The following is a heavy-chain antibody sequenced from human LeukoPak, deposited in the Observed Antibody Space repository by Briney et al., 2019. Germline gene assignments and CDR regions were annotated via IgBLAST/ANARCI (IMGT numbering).Heavy chain of an antibody. V-gene: IGHV1-3*01. CDR1: GYTFTDYF. CDR3: ARDPGDGFTLFLDY. J-gene: IGHJ4*02. CDR2: IKAGNGNT. D-gene: IGHD2-21*01. Sequence: ASVTVSCTSSGYTFTDYFVHWVRQAPGQRPEWMGWIKAGNGNTKYSQRFQGRVAITRDTSASTVYMELTGLRAEDTAVYFCARDPGDGFTLFLDYWGQGSLVTVSS.